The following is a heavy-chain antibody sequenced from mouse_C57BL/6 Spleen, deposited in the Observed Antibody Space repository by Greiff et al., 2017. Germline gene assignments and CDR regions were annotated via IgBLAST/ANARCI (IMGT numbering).Heavy chain of an antibody. CDR2: IDPSDSYT. Sequence: VQLQQPGAELVRPGTSVKLSCKASGYTFTSYWMHWVKQRPGQGLEWIGVIDPSDSYTNYNQKFKGKATLTVDTSSSTAYMQLSSLTSEDSAVYYCARTGESKEDYFDYWGQGTTLTVSS. CDR3: ARTGESKEDYFDY. CDR1: GYTFTSYW. V-gene: IGHV1-59*01. J-gene: IGHJ2*01. D-gene: IGHD1-3*01.